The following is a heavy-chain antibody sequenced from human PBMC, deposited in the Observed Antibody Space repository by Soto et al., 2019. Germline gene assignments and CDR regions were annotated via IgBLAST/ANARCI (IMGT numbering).Heavy chain of an antibody. CDR3: ARAGTMVRGVYYYYGMDV. Sequence: SETLSLTCTVSGGSISSYYWSWIRQPPGKGLEWIGYIYYSGSTNYNPSLKSRVTISVDTSKNQFSLKLRSVTAADTAVYYCARAGTMVRGVYYYYGMDVWGQGTTVTVSS. CDR1: GGSISSYY. J-gene: IGHJ6*02. CDR2: IYYSGST. D-gene: IGHD3-10*01. V-gene: IGHV4-59*01.